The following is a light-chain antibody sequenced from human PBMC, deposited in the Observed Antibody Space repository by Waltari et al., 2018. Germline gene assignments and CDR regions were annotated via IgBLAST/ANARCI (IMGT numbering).Light chain of an antibody. V-gene: IGKV3-15*01. CDR3: QQSKIWPA. J-gene: IGKJ1*01. CDR1: QGISSD. Sequence: SPGERASRSCRARQGISSDLALYQQKPGQAPRLLIFGASTRATGVPARFSGSVSGTEFTLTISSLQSEDFGVYDCQQSKIWPAFGQGTKVEIK. CDR2: GAS.